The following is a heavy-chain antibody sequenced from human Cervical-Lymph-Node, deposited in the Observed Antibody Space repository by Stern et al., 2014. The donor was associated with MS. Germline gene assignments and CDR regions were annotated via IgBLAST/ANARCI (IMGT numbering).Heavy chain of an antibody. Sequence: EVHLVESGGGLVQPGGSLRLSCAASGFTFSSYAMSLVRQAPGKGLEWVSDISGSEGSTYYADSVKGRFTISRDNSKNTLYLQMNSLRAEDTAVYYCAKGGIYCSGGSCFGDWFDPWGQGTLVTVSS. CDR2: ISGSEGST. D-gene: IGHD2-15*01. J-gene: IGHJ5*02. CDR3: AKGGIYCSGGSCFGDWFDP. V-gene: IGHV3-23*04. CDR1: GFTFSSYA.